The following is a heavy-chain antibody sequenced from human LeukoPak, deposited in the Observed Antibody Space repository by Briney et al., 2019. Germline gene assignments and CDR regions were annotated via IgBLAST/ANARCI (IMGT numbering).Heavy chain of an antibody. CDR2: IYHSGST. CDR3: ARSARLMKGVVEVTALDD. D-gene: IGHD3-3*01. CDR1: GGSISSSNW. Sequence: SGTLSLTCAVSGGSISSSNWWSWVRQPPGKGLEWIGEIYHSGSTNYNPSLKSRVTISVDKSKNQFSLKLSSVTAADTAVYYCARSARLMKGVVEVTALDDWGQGTLVTVSS. V-gene: IGHV4-4*02. J-gene: IGHJ4*02.